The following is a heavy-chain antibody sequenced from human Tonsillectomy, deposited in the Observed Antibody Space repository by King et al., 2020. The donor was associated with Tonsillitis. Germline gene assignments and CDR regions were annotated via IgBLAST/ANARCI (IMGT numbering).Heavy chain of an antibody. CDR2: IIPIFGTA. Sequence: AQLVQSGAEVKKPGSSVKVSCKASGGTFSSYAISWVRQAPGQGLEWMGGIIPIFGTANYAQKFQGRVTITADESTSTAYMELSSLRSEDTAVYYCARDPKYCSSTSCYYWFDPWGQGTLVTVSS. D-gene: IGHD2-2*01. CDR3: ARDPKYCSSTSCYYWFDP. J-gene: IGHJ5*02. CDR1: GGTFSSYA. V-gene: IGHV1-69*01.